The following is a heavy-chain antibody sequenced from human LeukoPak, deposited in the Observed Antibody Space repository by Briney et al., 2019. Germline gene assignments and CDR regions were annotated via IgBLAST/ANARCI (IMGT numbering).Heavy chain of an antibody. J-gene: IGHJ4*02. CDR1: GFTFSSYW. V-gene: IGHV3-7*01. CDR3: ARRVEEWQLDY. Sequence: TGGSLRLSXAASGFTFSSYWMNWVRQAPGKGLEWVANIKQDGSDKYYVDSVKGRFTISRDNAKNSLYLQMNSLRAEDTAVYYCARRVEEWQLDYWGQGTLVTVSS. D-gene: IGHD3-3*01. CDR2: IKQDGSDK.